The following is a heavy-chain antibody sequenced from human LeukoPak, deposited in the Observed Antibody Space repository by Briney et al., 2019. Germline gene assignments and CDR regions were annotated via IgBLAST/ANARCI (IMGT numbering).Heavy chain of an antibody. V-gene: IGHV3-23*01. D-gene: IGHD6-13*01. CDR1: GLTFSSYA. Sequence: GSLRLSCAASGLTFSSYAMSWVRQAPGKGLEWVSTISGSGGSTYYADSVKGRFTISRDNSKNTMYLQVNSLRAEDTAVYYCAKGSSWSSRYFDYWGQGALVTVSS. CDR2: ISGSGGST. CDR3: AKGSSWSSRYFDY. J-gene: IGHJ4*02.